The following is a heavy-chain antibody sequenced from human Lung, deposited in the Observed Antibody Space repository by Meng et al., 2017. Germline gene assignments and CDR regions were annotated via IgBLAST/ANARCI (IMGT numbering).Heavy chain of an antibody. CDR1: GYTFTTYG. Sequence: QVTLMQSGAEVKKPGASVKVSCKASGYTFTTYGISWVRQAPGQGLEWMGWISTYNGYTSSIQKFQGRVTMTTDTSTSTAYMELMSLGSDDTAVYYCAILSHCTGGTCYPYDYWGQGTLVTVSS. CDR2: ISTYNGYT. CDR3: AILSHCTGGTCYPYDY. J-gene: IGHJ4*02. D-gene: IGHD2-15*01. V-gene: IGHV1-18*01.